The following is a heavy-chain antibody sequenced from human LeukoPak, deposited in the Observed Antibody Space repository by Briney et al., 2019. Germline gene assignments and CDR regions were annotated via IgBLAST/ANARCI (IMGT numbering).Heavy chain of an antibody. CDR2: FSGSGGPT. Sequence: GGSLRLSYAASGFTFSSYAMSWVRQAPGKGLEWVSSFSGSGGPTYYADSVKGRFTISRDISKNTLYLQMNSLTDEDTAVYYCAKGYGSSRYGMDVWGQGTTVTVSS. CDR3: AKGYGSSRYGMDV. CDR1: GFTFSSYA. V-gene: IGHV3-23*01. D-gene: IGHD3-10*01. J-gene: IGHJ6*02.